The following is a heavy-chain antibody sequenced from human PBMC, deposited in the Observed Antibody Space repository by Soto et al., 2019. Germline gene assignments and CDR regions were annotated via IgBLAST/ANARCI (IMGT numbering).Heavy chain of an antibody. CDR2: ITDDGSGA. D-gene: IGHD1-26*01. Sequence: PGGSLRLSCAASGFTFSNYGMHWVRQAPGKGLMWVARITDDGSGASYADSVKGRFTISRDNAKNTLYLQMNSLRAEETAVYYCAGITQGDLIYWGQGTLVTVSS. V-gene: IGHV3-74*01. J-gene: IGHJ4*02. CDR3: AGITQGDLIY. CDR1: GFTFSNYG.